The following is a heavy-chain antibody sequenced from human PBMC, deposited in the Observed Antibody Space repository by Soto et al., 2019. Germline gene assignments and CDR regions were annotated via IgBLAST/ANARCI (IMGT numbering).Heavy chain of an antibody. CDR1: GYTFSSYG. CDR3: AREHSSSWLDY. Sequence: ASVKVSCKASGYTFSSYGISWVRQAPGQGLEWMGWISAYNGNTNYAQKLQGRVTMTTDTSTSTAYMELSSLRSEDTAVYYCAREHSSSWLDYWGQGTLVTVSS. D-gene: IGHD6-13*01. CDR2: ISAYNGNT. J-gene: IGHJ4*02. V-gene: IGHV1-18*01.